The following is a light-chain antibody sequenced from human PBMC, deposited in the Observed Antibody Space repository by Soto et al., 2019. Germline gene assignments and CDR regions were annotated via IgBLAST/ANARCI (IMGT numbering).Light chain of an antibody. CDR2: GAS. CDR3: QQYNNWPAT. CDR1: QSVSSN. V-gene: IGKV3D-15*01. Sequence: EIVMTQSPATLSVSPGERATLSCRASQSVSSNLAWYQQKPGQAPRLLIYGASTRATGIPARFSGSESGTEFTLTISSLQYEDFAVYYCQQYNNWPATFGQATKVEIK. J-gene: IGKJ1*01.